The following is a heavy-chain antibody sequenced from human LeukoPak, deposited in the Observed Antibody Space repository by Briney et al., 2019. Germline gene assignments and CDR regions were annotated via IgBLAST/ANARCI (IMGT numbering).Heavy chain of an antibody. CDR1: GFTFSSYA. V-gene: IGHV3-64*01. D-gene: IGHD2-2*01. CDR3: ARGALFSMGGVVVAASMPSAFDI. CDR2: IITNGGGT. J-gene: IGHJ3*02. Sequence: PGGSLRLSCAASGFTFSSYAMHWVRETPGKGLEYVSPIITNGGGTYYANSVKGRLTISRDNSKNTLYIQIGSLRAEDTAVYYCARGALFSMGGVVVAASMPSAFDIWGQGTVVTVSS.